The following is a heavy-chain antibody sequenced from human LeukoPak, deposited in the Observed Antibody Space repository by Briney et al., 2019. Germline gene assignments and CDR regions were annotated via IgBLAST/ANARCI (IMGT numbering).Heavy chain of an antibody. D-gene: IGHD2-2*01. J-gene: IGHJ4*02. CDR3: AKAACTTSCYYNC. CDR2: ISGTDGST. Sequence: GGSLRLSCEASGFTFSTYAMSWVRQAPGKGLEWVSAISGTDGSTYYADSVKGRFTISRDNSKNTLYLQMNSLRAEDTAVYYCAKAACTTSCYYNCWGQGTLVTVSS. CDR1: GFTFSTYA. V-gene: IGHV3-23*01.